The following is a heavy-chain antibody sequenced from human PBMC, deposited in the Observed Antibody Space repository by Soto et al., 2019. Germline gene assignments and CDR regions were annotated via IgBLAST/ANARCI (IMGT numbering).Heavy chain of an antibody. J-gene: IGHJ4*02. CDR1: GFTFRSYA. D-gene: IGHD2-2*01. V-gene: IGHV3-30*04. Sequence: GWSLRLSCAASGFTFRSYAMHWVRQASGKGLECVAVISYNGSNKYYADSVKGRFTISRDNSKNTLYLQMNSLRAEDTAVYYCAKENREYQQLIDFWGQGTLVSVSS. CDR3: AKENREYQQLIDF. CDR2: ISYNGSNK.